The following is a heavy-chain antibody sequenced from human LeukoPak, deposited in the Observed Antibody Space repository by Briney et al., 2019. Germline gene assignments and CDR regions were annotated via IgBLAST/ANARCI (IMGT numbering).Heavy chain of an antibody. V-gene: IGHV3-7*01. Sequence: GGSLRLSCAASGLTFTDFWMNWVRLAPGRGLEWLANINPDGNEKYYVDSVKGRFAMSRDNDKNEVYLEMNSLRAEDTGVYYCSGRDSSRSPRAYWGQGTLVSVSS. CDR2: INPDGNEK. D-gene: IGHD6-13*01. CDR1: GLTFTDFW. CDR3: SGRDSSRSPRAY. J-gene: IGHJ4*02.